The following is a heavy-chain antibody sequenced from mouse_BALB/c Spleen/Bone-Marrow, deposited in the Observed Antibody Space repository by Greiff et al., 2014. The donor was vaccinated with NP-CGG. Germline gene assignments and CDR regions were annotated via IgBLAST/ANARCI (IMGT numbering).Heavy chain of an antibody. V-gene: IGHV1-77*01. J-gene: IGHJ2*01. CDR1: GYTFTDYV. D-gene: IGHD2-4*01. CDR3: ARCGGLRDFDY. CDR2: IYPGSGGT. Sequence: QVQLKESGPELVKPGASVKMSCKASGYTFTDYVISWVKQRTGQGLEWIGEIYPGSGGTYYNEKFKGKATLTADKSSNTAYMQLSSLTSEDSAVYFCARCGGLRDFDYWGQGTTLTVSS.